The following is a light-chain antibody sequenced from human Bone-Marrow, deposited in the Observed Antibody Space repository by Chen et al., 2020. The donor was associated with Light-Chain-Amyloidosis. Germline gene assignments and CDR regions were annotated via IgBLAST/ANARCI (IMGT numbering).Light chain of an antibody. Sequence: QSAQTQPASVSVSPGQSFTISCTGTSSDVGGYNYVSWYQQHPGKAPKLMIYDVSNRPSGVSNRFSGSKSGNTASLTISGLQAEDEDDYYCSSYTSSSWVFGGGTKLTVL. CDR1: SSDVGGYNY. CDR3: SSYTSSSWV. CDR2: DVS. J-gene: IGLJ3*02. V-gene: IGLV2-14*01.